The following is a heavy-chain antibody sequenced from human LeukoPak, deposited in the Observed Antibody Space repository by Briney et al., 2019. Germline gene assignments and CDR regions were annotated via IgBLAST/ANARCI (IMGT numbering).Heavy chain of an antibody. CDR3: ARDPFDSSGGHGWFDP. V-gene: IGHV1-18*01. CDR2: ISAYNGNT. D-gene: IGHD6-19*01. J-gene: IGHJ5*02. CDR1: GYTFTSYG. Sequence: ASVKVSCKASGYTFTSYGISWVRQAPGQGPEWMGWISAYNGNTNYAQKLQGRVTMTTDTSTSTAYMELRSLRSDDTAVYYCARDPFDSSGGHGWFDPWGQGTLVTVSS.